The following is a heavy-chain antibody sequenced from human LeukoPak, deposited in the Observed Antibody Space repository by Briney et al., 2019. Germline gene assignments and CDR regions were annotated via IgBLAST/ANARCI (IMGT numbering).Heavy chain of an antibody. V-gene: IGHV4-61*02. D-gene: IGHD1-7*01. Sequence: SETLSLTCTVSGDSLSSGSYYWSWIRQPAGKGLEWIGRIYSSGSTNYNPPLESRVTMSVDTSKNQFYLKLTSVTAADTAVYYCAGVNYLAPFDYWGQGTQVTVSS. CDR2: IYSSGST. CDR3: AGVNYLAPFDY. CDR1: GDSLSSGSYY. J-gene: IGHJ4*02.